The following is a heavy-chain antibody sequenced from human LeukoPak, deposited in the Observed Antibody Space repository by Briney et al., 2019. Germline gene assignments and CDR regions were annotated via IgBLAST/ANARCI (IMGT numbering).Heavy chain of an antibody. CDR3: ARDGKATVVKDYYYYYYMDV. CDR1: GGSISSGSYY. Sequence: SQTLSLTCTVSGGSISSGSYYWSWIRQPAGKGLEWIGRIYTSGSTNYNPSLKSRVTISVDTSKNQFSLKLSSVTAADTAVYYCARDGKATVVKDYYYYYYMDVWGKGTTVTASS. CDR2: IYTSGST. V-gene: IGHV4-61*02. D-gene: IGHD4-23*01. J-gene: IGHJ6*03.